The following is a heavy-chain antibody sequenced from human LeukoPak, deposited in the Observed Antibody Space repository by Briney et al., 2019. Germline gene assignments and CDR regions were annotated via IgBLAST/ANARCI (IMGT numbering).Heavy chain of an antibody. CDR1: GFTFSNYA. J-gene: IGHJ4*02. V-gene: IGHV3-23*01. CDR2: ISESDGRT. Sequence: PGGSLRLSCAASGFTFSNYAMTWVRQAPGKGLEWVSVISESDGRTFYADSVKGRFTISRDNSKNTLYLQMNSLRAEDTAVDYCAKDWQIVGAWGQGTLVTVSS. CDR3: AKDWQIVGA. D-gene: IGHD1-26*01.